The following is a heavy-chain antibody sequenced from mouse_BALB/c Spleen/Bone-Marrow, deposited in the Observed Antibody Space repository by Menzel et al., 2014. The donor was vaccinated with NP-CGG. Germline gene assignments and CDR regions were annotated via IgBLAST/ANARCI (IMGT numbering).Heavy chain of an antibody. J-gene: IGHJ3*01. CDR2: INPDSSTI. CDR1: GFDFSRYW. V-gene: IGHV4-1*02. CDR3: ARGMSNWFAY. Sequence: EVMLVESGGGLVQPGGSLKLSCAASGFDFSRYWMSWVRQAPGKGLEWIGEINPDSSTINYTPSLKDKFIISRDNAKNTLYLQMSKVRSEDTALYYCARGMSNWFAYWGQGTLVTVSA.